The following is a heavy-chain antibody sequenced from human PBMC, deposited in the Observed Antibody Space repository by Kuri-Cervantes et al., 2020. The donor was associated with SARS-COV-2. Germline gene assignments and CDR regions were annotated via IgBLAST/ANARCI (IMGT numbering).Heavy chain of an antibody. CDR3: ARESRYVYGEFDF. Sequence: GGSLRLSCAASGFTFSSYSINWVRQAPGKGLEWVANIKQRGNEKYYVDSVKGRFTISRDNAQNSLYLEMNSLRGEDTAVYYCARESRYVYGEFDFWGQGTLVTVSS. J-gene: IGHJ4*02. CDR2: IKQRGNEK. D-gene: IGHD5-18*01. CDR1: GFTFSSYS. V-gene: IGHV3-7*03.